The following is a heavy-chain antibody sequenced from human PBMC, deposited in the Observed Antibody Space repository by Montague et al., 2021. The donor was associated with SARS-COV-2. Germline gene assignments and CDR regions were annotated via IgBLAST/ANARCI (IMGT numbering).Heavy chain of an antibody. CDR1: GASISNPTYS. D-gene: IGHD1-26*01. CDR3: VREGGSMTFDY. Sequence: TLSLTCTVSGASISNPTYSWGWIRQPAGKELDWIGRMFTSGSTTYNPSLKSRVTISVDTSKDQFSLRLNSVTAADTAVYYCVREGGSMTFDYWGQGIMVTVSS. J-gene: IGHJ4*02. CDR2: MFTSGST. V-gene: IGHV4-61*02.